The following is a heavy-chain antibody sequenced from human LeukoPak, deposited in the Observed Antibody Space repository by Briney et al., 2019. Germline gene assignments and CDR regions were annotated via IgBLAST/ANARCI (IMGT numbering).Heavy chain of an antibody. V-gene: IGHV4-59*01. CDR1: GGSISSYY. CDR2: IYYSGST. J-gene: IGHJ4*02. Sequence: SETLSLTCTVSGGSISSYYWSWIRQPPGKGLEWIGYIYYSGSTNYNPSLKSRVTISVDTSKSQFSLKLSSVTAADTAVYYCAREGYCSGGSCYWLFDYWGQGTLVTVSS. D-gene: IGHD2-15*01. CDR3: AREGYCSGGSCYWLFDY.